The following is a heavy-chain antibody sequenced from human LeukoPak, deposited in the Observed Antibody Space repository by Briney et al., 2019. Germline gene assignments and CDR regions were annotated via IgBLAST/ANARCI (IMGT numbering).Heavy chain of an antibody. J-gene: IGHJ4*01. CDR3: AKWGDYDILTGYYDSDY. Sequence: GRSLRLSCAPSGFIFSNYAMSSVRQAPGNGLEWVSAIGGRDGGTYYADSVKGRFTVSRDDPKNTLYLQMNTLRVEDTAVYYCAKWGDYDILTGYYDSDYWGHGTLVTVSS. CDR1: GFIFSNYA. CDR2: IGGRDGGT. V-gene: IGHV3-23*01. D-gene: IGHD3-9*01.